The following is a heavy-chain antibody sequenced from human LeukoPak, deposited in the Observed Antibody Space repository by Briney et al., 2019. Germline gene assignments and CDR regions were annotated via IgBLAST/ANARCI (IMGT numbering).Heavy chain of an antibody. CDR2: IYINGDT. J-gene: IGHJ5*02. V-gene: IGHV4-4*09. CDR1: GYSISSFY. D-gene: IGHD1-26*01. Sequence: ASETLSLTCTVSGYSISSFYWSWIRQAPGKGLECIGFIYINGDTSYNPSLKGRATLSLDTSKNQFSLRLTSVTAADTAVYYCAKTARAFASWGPGTLVTVSS. CDR3: AKTARAFAS.